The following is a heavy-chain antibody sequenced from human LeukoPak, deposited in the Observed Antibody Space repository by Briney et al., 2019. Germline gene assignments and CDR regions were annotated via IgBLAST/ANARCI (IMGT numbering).Heavy chain of an antibody. CDR1: GFTFSSYS. CDR3: AGYDSSGYYLASDDY. D-gene: IGHD3-22*01. Sequence: GGSLRLSCAASGFTFSSYSMNWVRQAPGKGLEWVSSISSSSSYIYYADSVKGRFTISRDNAKNSLYLQMNSLRAEDTAVYYCAGYDSSGYYLASDDYWGQGTLVTVSS. J-gene: IGHJ4*02. V-gene: IGHV3-21*04. CDR2: ISSSSSYI.